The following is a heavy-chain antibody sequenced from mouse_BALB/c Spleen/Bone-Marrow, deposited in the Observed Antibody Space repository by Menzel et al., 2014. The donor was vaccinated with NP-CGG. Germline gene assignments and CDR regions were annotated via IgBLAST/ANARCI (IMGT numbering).Heavy chain of an antibody. CDR3: ARGGGYDYGSWFAY. CDR2: ISSGGST. V-gene: IGHV5-6-5*01. D-gene: IGHD2-4*01. Sequence: DVKLVESGGGLVKPGGSLKLSCAASGFTFSSYAMSWVRQTPEKRLEWVASISSGGSTYYPDSVKGRFTISRDNARNILYLQMSSLRSEDTAMYYCARGGGYDYGSWFAYRGQGTLVTVSA. CDR1: GFTFSSYA. J-gene: IGHJ3*01.